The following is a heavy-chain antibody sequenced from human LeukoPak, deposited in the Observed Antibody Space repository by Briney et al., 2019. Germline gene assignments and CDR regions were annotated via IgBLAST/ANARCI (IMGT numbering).Heavy chain of an antibody. Sequence: ASVKVSCKASGYTFTSYYMHWVRQAPGQGLEWMGIINPSGGSTSYAQKFQGRVTITADESTSTAYMELSSLRSEDTAVYYCARDVMTTVTHGAFDIWGQGTMVTVSS. D-gene: IGHD4-17*01. J-gene: IGHJ3*02. CDR3: ARDVMTTVTHGAFDI. CDR2: INPSGGST. V-gene: IGHV1-46*01. CDR1: GYTFTSYY.